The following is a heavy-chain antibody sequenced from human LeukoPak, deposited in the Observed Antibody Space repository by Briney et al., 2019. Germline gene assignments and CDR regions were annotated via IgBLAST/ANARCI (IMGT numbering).Heavy chain of an antibody. D-gene: IGHD6-13*01. J-gene: IGHJ3*02. CDR1: GYTFTGYY. Sequence: ASVKVSCKASGYTFTGYYMHWVRQAPGQGLEWMGWIIPNNGGTNYAQKFQGWVTMTRDTSISTAYMELSRLRSDDTAVYYCARGGIYSSSWYGFTDAFDIWGQGTMVTVSS. CDR2: IIPNNGGT. CDR3: ARGGIYSSSWYGFTDAFDI. V-gene: IGHV1-2*04.